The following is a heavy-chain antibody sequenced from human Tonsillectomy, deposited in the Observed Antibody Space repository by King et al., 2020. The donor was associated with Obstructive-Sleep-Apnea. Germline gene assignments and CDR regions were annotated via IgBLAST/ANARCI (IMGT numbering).Heavy chain of an antibody. J-gene: IGHJ3*01. V-gene: IGHV3-21*01. CDR1: GFTFRSYT. D-gene: IGHD1-1*01. Sequence: VQLVESGGGLVKPGGSLRPSCAASGFTFRSYTMVWVRQAPGKGLEWVSSSLSSSSDKYYADSVKGRFDISRDNADNSLYLQMNSLRAEDTAVYYCARESAPHDTGDGFDVWGQGTMVAVSA. CDR3: ARESAPHDTGDGFDV. CDR2: SLSSSSDK.